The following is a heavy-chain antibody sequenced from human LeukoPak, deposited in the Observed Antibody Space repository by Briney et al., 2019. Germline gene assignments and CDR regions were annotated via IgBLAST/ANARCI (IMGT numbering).Heavy chain of an antibody. V-gene: IGHV1-2*02. J-gene: IGHJ4*02. CDR3: ASDSSATGYSGPHYFDY. D-gene: IGHD5-12*01. CDR1: GYTFTGYY. CDR2: INPNSGGT. Sequence: ASVKVSCKASGYTFTGYYMHWVRQAPGQGLEWMGWINPNSGGTNYARKFQGRVAMTRGTSISTAYMELSRLRSDDTAVYYCASDSSATGYSGPHYFDYWGQGTLVTVSS.